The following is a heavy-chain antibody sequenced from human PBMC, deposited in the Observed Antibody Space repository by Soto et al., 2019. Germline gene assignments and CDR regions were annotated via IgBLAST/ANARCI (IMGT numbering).Heavy chain of an antibody. Sequence: PSETLSLTCTVSGGSISSSSYYWFCIRQRPGKGLEWIGSIYYSGSTYYNPSLKSRVTISVDTSKNQFSLKLSSVTAADTAVYYCASNGYSSSWAAFDIWGQGTMVTVSS. CDR3: ASNGYSSSWAAFDI. D-gene: IGHD6-13*01. J-gene: IGHJ3*02. V-gene: IGHV4-39*01. CDR2: IYYSGST. CDR1: GGSISSSSYY.